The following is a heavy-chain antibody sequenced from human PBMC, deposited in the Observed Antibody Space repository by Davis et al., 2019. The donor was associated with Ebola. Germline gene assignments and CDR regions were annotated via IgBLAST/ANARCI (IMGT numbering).Heavy chain of an antibody. V-gene: IGHV3-7*01. CDR1: GFIFSRFW. CDR3: ARERAYYYGSGSSFDY. J-gene: IGHJ4*02. CDR2: IKEDGNEK. D-gene: IGHD3-10*01. Sequence: GESLKISCAASGFIFSRFWMSWVRQAPGKGLEWVGNIKEDGNEKYYVESVKGRFTISRDNAKNSLYLQMNSLRAEDTAVYYCARERAYYYGSGSSFDYWGQGTLVTVSS.